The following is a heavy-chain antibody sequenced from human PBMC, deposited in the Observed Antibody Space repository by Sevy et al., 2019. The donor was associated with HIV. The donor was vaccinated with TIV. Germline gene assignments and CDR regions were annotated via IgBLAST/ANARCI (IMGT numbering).Heavy chain of an antibody. V-gene: IGHV4-59*01. J-gene: IGHJ6*02. Sequence: SESLSLTCTVSGGSISSYYWSWIRQPPGKGLEWIGYIYYRGSTNYTPSLKSRVTISVDTSKNQFSLKLSSVTAADTAAYHCARGLGIAADRHDYYYGMDVWGQGTQVTVSS. CDR1: GGSISSYY. CDR3: ARGLGIAADRHDYYYGMDV. D-gene: IGHD6-13*01. CDR2: IYYRGST.